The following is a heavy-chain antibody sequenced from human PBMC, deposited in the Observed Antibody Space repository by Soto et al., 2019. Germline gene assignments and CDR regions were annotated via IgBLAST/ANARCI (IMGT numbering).Heavy chain of an antibody. V-gene: IGHV4-34*01. CDR2: INHSGST. CDR3: ARGRGNENDGYLDY. Sequence: SETLRLTWAVYGGHCRGYGGSWIRQTPGKGLEWIGEINHSGSTNYNPSLKSRVTISVDTSKNQFSLKLSSVTAADKAVYYCARGRGNENDGYLDYWGQGTLVTVSS. J-gene: IGHJ4*02. CDR1: GGHCRGYG. D-gene: IGHD1-1*01.